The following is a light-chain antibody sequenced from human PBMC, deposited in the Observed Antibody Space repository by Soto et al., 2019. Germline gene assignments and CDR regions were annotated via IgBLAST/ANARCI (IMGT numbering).Light chain of an antibody. J-gene: IGLJ3*02. V-gene: IGLV2-23*01. Sequence: QSVLTQPASVSGSPGQSITISCTGTSSDVGSYNLVSWYQQHPGKAPKLMIYEGSKRPSGVSNRFSGSKSGNTASLTISGLQGEDGADYFCCSYAGSSTWVFGGGTNLPVL. CDR3: CSYAGSSTWV. CDR2: EGS. CDR1: SSDVGSYNL.